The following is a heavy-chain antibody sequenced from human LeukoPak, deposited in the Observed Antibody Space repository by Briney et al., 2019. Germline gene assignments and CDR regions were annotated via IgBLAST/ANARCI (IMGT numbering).Heavy chain of an antibody. J-gene: IGHJ4*02. CDR1: GFTFSSYG. D-gene: IGHD6-19*01. CDR2: ISYDGSNK. Sequence: PGGSRRLSCAASGFTFSSYGMHWVRQAPGKGLEWVAVISYDGSNKYYADSVKGRFTISRDNSKNTLYLQMNSLRAEDTAVYYCAKVALTGYSSGWLDYWGQGTLVTVSS. V-gene: IGHV3-30*18. CDR3: AKVALTGYSSGWLDY.